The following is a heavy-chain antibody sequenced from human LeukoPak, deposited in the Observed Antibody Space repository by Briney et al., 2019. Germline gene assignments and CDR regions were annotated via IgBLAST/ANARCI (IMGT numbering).Heavy chain of an antibody. V-gene: IGHV1-69*05. CDR3: ARGGDIVATINPFDY. CDR2: IIPIFGTA. J-gene: IGHJ4*02. CDR1: GGTFSSYA. Sequence: ASVKVSCKASGGTFSSYAISWVRQAPGQGLEWMGGIIPIFGTANYAQKFQVRVTITTDESTSTAYNELSNLRYEETAVYYCARGGDIVATINPFDYWGQGTLVNVSS. D-gene: IGHD5-12*01.